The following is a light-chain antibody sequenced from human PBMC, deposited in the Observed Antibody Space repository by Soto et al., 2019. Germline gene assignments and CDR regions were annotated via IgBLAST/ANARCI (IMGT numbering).Light chain of an antibody. V-gene: IGKV1-39*01. CDR3: QQSYSKSVT. J-gene: IGKJ1*01. Sequence: DSVMTQSPSSLSASVGDRVTITCRASQTMITYLNWYQQKPGKAPKLLIYGTSNLQSGVPSRFRGSASGTDFTLTISSLQPEDFATYFCQQSYSKSVTFGQGTKVEIK. CDR1: QTMITY. CDR2: GTS.